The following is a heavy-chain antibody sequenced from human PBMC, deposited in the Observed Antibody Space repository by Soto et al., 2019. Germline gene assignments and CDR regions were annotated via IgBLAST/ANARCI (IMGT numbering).Heavy chain of an antibody. CDR2: ISGSGGST. J-gene: IGHJ5*02. D-gene: IGHD2-21*01. CDR3: AKSSPVNGDSPINWFDP. Sequence: PGGSLRLSCAASGFTFSSYAMSWVRQAPGKGLEWVSAISGSGGSTYYADSVKGRFTISRDNSKNTLYLQMNSLRAEDTAVYYCAKSSPVNGDSPINWFDPWGQGTLVTVSS. V-gene: IGHV3-23*01. CDR1: GFTFSSYA.